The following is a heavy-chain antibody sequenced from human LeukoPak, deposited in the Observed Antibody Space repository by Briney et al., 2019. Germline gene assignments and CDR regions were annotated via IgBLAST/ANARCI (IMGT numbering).Heavy chain of an antibody. CDR3: ARRVQEARSIGSANWLDP. Sequence: SETLSLTCTVSGVSINTDYWTWIRQFPGKGLEWIGYIHYSGSTTYNPSLESRVTISVDTSINQLSLKLSSVTAADTAVYYCARRVQEARSIGSANWLDPWGQGILVTVSS. D-gene: IGHD3-10*01. J-gene: IGHJ5*02. V-gene: IGHV4-59*08. CDR1: GVSINTDY. CDR2: IHYSGST.